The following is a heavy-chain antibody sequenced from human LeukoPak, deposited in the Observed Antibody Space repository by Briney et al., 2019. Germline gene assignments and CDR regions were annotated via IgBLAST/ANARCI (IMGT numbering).Heavy chain of an antibody. J-gene: IGHJ4*02. V-gene: IGHV3-23*01. CDR1: GFTFSSYA. CDR2: VSGSGGST. D-gene: IGHD6-19*01. Sequence: GGSLRLSCAASGFTFSSYAMSWVRQAPGKGLEWVSAVSGSGGSTYYADSVKGRFTISRDNSKNTLYLQMNSLRAEDPAVYYSAKQHNSGSYIDYFDYSGQGTPVTVSS. CDR3: AKQHNSGSYIDYFDY.